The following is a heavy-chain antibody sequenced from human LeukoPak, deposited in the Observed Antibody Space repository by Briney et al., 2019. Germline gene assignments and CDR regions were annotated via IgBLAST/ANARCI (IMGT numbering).Heavy chain of an antibody. J-gene: IGHJ4*02. CDR1: GGSISSGDYY. CDR2: IYYSGST. Sequence: SQTLSLTCTVSGGSISSGDYYWSWIRQPPGKGLVWIGYIYYSGSTYYNPSLKSRLTISLDTYKNQFSLRLSSVTAADTAVYYCARERTPGYFDYWGQGTLVTVSS. V-gene: IGHV4-30-4*08. CDR3: ARERTPGYFDY.